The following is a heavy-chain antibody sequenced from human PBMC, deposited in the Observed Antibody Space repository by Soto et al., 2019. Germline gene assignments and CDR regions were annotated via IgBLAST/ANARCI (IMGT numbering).Heavy chain of an antibody. V-gene: IGHV3-30-3*01. D-gene: IGHD3-22*01. CDR2: IXXXXXXX. Sequence: SXXTFSSYAMHXXRXXXXKGLEWVAVIXXXXXXXYYADSVKGRFTISRDNSKNTLYLQMNSLRAEDTAVYYCARDPPSYYDSSAFDYWGQGTLVTVSS. CDR3: ARDPPSYYDSSAFDY. J-gene: IGHJ4*02. CDR1: XXTFSSYA.